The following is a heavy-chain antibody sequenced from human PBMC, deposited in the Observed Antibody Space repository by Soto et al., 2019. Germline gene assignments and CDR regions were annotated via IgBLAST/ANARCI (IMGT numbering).Heavy chain of an antibody. CDR3: ARARTVLSLGYFEF. J-gene: IGHJ4*02. V-gene: IGHV3-30-3*01. Sequence: PGGSLRLSCAASVFTFTSYSIHLVRQAPGRGLEWVTYISYDGDITHFAHSVRGRFTISRDNFHNILSLQMNDLRAEDTAIYYCARARTVLSLGYFEFWGQGSLVTVSS. CDR2: ISYDGDIT. CDR1: VFTFTSYS. D-gene: IGHD4-17*01.